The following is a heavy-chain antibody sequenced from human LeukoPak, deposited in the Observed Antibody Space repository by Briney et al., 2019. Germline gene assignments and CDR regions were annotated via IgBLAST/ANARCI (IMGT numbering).Heavy chain of an antibody. J-gene: IGHJ3*02. CDR3: ARGGLWYYYDSSGQGAFDI. CDR2: INHSGST. Sequence: PSETLSLTCAVYGGSFSGYYWSWICQPPGKGLEWIGEINHSGSTNYNPSLKSRVTISVDTSKNQFSLKLSSVTAADTAVYYCARGGLWYYYDSSGQGAFDIWGQGTMVTVSS. D-gene: IGHD3-22*01. CDR1: GGSFSGYY. V-gene: IGHV4-34*01.